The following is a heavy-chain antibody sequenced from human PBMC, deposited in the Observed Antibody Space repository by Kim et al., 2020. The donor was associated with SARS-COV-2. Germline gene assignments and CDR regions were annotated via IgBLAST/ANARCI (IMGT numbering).Heavy chain of an antibody. Sequence: GGSLRLSCAVSGSTFSASDIHWVRQASGKGLEWLGRIRDKTGTYATAYDVSLNGRVTISRDDLKSTAYLQMNSLKTEDTAVYYCFSRSRNTWIDYWGQGTLVTVSS. V-gene: IGHV3-73*01. D-gene: IGHD1-20*01. CDR3: FSRSRNTWIDY. CDR2: IRDKTGTYAT. CDR1: GSTFSASD. J-gene: IGHJ4*02.